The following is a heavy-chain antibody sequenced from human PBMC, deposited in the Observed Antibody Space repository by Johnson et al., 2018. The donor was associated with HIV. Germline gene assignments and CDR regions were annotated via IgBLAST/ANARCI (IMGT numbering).Heavy chain of an antibody. CDR1: GFTFSDFY. D-gene: IGHD4-23*01. CDR2: ISSSGGTI. J-gene: IGHJ3*02. V-gene: IGHV3-11*04. CDR3: AGGRGWVTLNAFDM. Sequence: QVQLVESGGGLVKPGGSLRLSCAVSGFTFSDFYMSWIRQAPGKGLEWVSYISSSGGTIYYADYVKGRFTSSRDNAKNSLYLQMNRLRADDTAVYYCAGGRGWVTLNAFDMWGQGTLVTVSS.